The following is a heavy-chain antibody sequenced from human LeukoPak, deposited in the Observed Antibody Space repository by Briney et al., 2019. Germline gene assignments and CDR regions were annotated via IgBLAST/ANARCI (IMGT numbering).Heavy chain of an antibody. J-gene: IGHJ4*02. CDR2: INHSGST. Sequence: PSETLPLTCTVSGGSISSSTYCWSWVRQPPGKGLEWIGEINHSGSTNYNPSLKSRVTISVDTSKNQFSLKLSSVTAADTAVYYCARGSEDPPIVGATTYNCWGQGTLVTVSS. D-gene: IGHD1-26*01. CDR3: ARGSEDPPIVGATTYNC. CDR1: GGSISSSTYC. V-gene: IGHV4-4*02.